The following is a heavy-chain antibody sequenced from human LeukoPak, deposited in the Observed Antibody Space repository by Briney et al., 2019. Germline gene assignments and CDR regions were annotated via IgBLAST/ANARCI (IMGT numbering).Heavy chain of an antibody. D-gene: IGHD2-15*01. V-gene: IGHV3-72*01. CDR2: TTNKAHSYTT. CDR1: GFTFSDHY. J-gene: IGHJ4*02. CDR3: ARRYCIGGNCRYSDY. Sequence: GGSLRLSCAASGFTFSDHYMDWVRQAPGKGLEWVGRTTNKAHSYTTEYAASVKGRFTISRDDSKNSLYLQMNSLKTEDTAVYYCARRYCIGGNCRYSDYWGRGTLVTVSS.